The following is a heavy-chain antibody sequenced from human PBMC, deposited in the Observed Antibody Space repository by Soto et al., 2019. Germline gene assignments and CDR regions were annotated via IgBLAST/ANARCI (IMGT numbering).Heavy chain of an antibody. CDR3: AREMGYCTSTSCHAGPLYYYMDV. D-gene: IGHD2-2*01. V-gene: IGHV4-59*01. J-gene: IGHJ6*03. Sequence: SETLSLTCTVSGGSISSYHWSWIRQPPGKGLEWIGEIYNSGSTNYNPSLKSRVTISVDTSKNQFSLKLNSVSAADTAVYYSAREMGYCTSTSCHAGPLYYYMDVWGKGTTVTVSS. CDR1: GGSISSYH. CDR2: IYNSGST.